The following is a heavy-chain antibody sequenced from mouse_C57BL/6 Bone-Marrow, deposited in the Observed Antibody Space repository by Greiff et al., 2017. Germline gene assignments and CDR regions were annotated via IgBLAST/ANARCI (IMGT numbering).Heavy chain of an antibody. Sequence: DVQLQESGPELVKPGASVKMSCKASGYTFTDYNMHWVKQSHGKSLEWIGYINPNNGGTSYNQKFKGKATLTVNKSSRTAYMELRSLTSEESAVYYCARERFYYYGVAYWGQGKLVTVSA. CDR1: GYTFTDYN. V-gene: IGHV1-22*01. CDR2: INPNNGGT. CDR3: ARERFYYYGVAY. D-gene: IGHD1-1*01. J-gene: IGHJ3*01.